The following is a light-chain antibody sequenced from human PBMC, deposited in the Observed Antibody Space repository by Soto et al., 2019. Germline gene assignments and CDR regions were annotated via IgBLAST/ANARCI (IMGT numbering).Light chain of an antibody. CDR3: QQYGNSVT. J-gene: IGKJ4*01. Sequence: EIVLTQSPGTVSLSPGERATLSCRASQTVYNNYIAWYQQSPGQAPKILIYGADTRATGTPDRFSGSGSGTDLTFTISRLEPEDSAVYYCQQYGNSVTFGGGTKVEMK. CDR2: GAD. V-gene: IGKV3-20*01. CDR1: QTVYNNY.